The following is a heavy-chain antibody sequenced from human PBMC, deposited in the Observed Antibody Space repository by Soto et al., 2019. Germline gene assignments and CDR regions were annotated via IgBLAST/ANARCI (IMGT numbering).Heavy chain of an antibody. CDR2: ISSSSSTI. D-gene: IGHD6-6*01. Sequence: GGSLRLSCAASGLTFSSYSMNWVRQAPGKGMEWVSYISSSSSTIYYADSVKGRFTISRDNAKNSLYLQMNSLRAEDTAVYYCARGSFSSSSYWGQGTLVTVSS. J-gene: IGHJ4*02. CDR3: ARGSFSSSSY. V-gene: IGHV3-48*04. CDR1: GLTFSSYS.